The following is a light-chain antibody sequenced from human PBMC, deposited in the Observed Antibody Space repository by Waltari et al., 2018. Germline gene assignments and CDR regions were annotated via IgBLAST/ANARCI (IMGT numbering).Light chain of an antibody. CDR1: QLGNKY. CDR3: QAWDSNRYVI. CDR2: QDN. Sequence: SYELTQSPSLSVSPGQTASITCSGDQLGNKYISWYQQKPGQSPVLLIFQDNMRPSGIPERFSGSNAGNTATLTISGTQGVDEADYYCQAWDSNRYVIFGGGTKLTVL. V-gene: IGLV3-1*01. J-gene: IGLJ2*01.